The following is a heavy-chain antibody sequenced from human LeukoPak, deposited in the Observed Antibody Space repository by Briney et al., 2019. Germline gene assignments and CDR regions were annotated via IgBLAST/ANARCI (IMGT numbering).Heavy chain of an antibody. J-gene: IGHJ3*02. Sequence: SETLSLTCTVSGGSISSYYWSWIQQPAGKGLEWIGRIYTSGSTNYNPSLKSRVTMSVDTSKNQFSLKLSSVTAADTAVYYCARVIWGYCSSTSCYDVIADAFDIWGQGTMVTVSS. V-gene: IGHV4-4*07. D-gene: IGHD2-2*01. CDR3: ARVIWGYCSSTSCYDVIADAFDI. CDR2: IYTSGST. CDR1: GGSISSYY.